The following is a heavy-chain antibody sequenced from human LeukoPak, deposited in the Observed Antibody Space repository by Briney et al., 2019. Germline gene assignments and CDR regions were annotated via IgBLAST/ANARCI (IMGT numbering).Heavy chain of an antibody. Sequence: GGSLRLSCVASGFTFSSYWMHWVRQAPGKGLVWVSRINSDGSGTSYADSVKGRFTISRDNAKNTLYLQMNSLRVEDTAVYYCARQIRTTFNNWFDPWGQGTLSPSPQ. V-gene: IGHV3-74*01. CDR3: ARQIRTTFNNWFDP. D-gene: IGHD3-16*01. J-gene: IGHJ5*02. CDR2: INSDGSGT. CDR1: GFTFSSYW.